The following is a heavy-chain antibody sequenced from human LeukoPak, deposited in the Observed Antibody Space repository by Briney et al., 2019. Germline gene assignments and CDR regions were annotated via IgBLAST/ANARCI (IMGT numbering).Heavy chain of an antibody. CDR3: ARAWGSDYDLNY. D-gene: IGHD5-12*01. CDR1: GFTFNDYA. Sequence: GSLRLSCAASGFTFNDYAMHWVRQAPGKGLEWVSLISWDSGNTYYADSVKGRFAISRDNAKNSLYLQMNNLRAEDTAVYYCARAWGSDYDLNYWGQGTLVTVSS. V-gene: IGHV3-43D*03. J-gene: IGHJ4*02. CDR2: ISWDSGNT.